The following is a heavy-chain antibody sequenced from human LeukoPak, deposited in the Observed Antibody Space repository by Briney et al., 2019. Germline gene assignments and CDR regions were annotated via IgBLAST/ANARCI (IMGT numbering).Heavy chain of an antibody. CDR2: IIPIFGTA. Sequence: TVKVCCKASGGTFSSYAISWVRQAPGQGLEWMGGIIPIFGTANYAQKFQGRVTITADESTSTAYMELSSLRSEDTAVYYCAMDSDYYDSSGYYNDAFDIWGQGTMVTVSS. J-gene: IGHJ3*02. D-gene: IGHD3-22*01. CDR3: AMDSDYYDSSGYYNDAFDI. CDR1: GGTFSSYA. V-gene: IGHV1-69*13.